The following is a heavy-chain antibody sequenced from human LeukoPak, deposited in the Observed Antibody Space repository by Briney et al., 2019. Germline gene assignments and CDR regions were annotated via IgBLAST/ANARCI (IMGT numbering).Heavy chain of an antibody. D-gene: IGHD4-23*01. V-gene: IGHV3-21*04. J-gene: IGHJ4*02. Sequence: PGGSLRLSCAASGFTFSSYSMSWVRQAPGTGLEWVASITSTSSHVYYADSMKGRFTISRNNAKDSLYLQMDSLRAEESAVYYCARKIGREVTSAGCFEYWGQGTLVTVSS. CDR2: ITSTSSHV. CDR3: ARKIGREVTSAGCFEY. CDR1: GFTFSSYS.